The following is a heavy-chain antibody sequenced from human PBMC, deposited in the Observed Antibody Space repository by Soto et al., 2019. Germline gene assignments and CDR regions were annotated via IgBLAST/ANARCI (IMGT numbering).Heavy chain of an antibody. D-gene: IGHD3-22*01. J-gene: IGHJ4*02. CDR2: ISGSGGTT. V-gene: IGHV3-23*01. CDR3: AKLDEVYYGASGYFNN. CDR1: GFTFSSFS. Sequence: GGSLILSCAASGFTFSSFSLSWVRQAPGQGLEWVSAISGSGGTTYYADSVKGRFTISRDSFKNTLHLQMDSLRAEDTAVYYCAKLDEVYYGASGYFNNWGQGVLVTVSS.